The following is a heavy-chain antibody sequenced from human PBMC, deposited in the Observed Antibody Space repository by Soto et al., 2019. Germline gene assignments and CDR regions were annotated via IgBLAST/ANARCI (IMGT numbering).Heavy chain of an antibody. J-gene: IGHJ6*02. Sequence: QVQLVQSGAEVKKPGASVKVSCKASGYTFTSYGISWVRQAPGQGLEWMGWIGAYNGNTNYAQKLQGRVTMTTDTSTSTAYMELRSLRSDDTAVYYCARDQPLYSPTHYYYYGMDVWGQGTTVTVSS. CDR1: GYTFTSYG. CDR2: IGAYNGNT. D-gene: IGHD2-15*01. V-gene: IGHV1-18*04. CDR3: ARDQPLYSPTHYYYYGMDV.